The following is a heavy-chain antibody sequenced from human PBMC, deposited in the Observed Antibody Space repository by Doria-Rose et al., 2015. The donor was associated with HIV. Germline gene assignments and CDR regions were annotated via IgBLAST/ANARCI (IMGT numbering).Heavy chain of an antibody. CDR2: ITAENGNT. J-gene: IGHJ4*02. CDR3: ARRTDYFDY. CDR1: GYTFTSYG. V-gene: IGHV1-18*01. Sequence: KASGYTFTSYGFSWVRQAPGQGLEWMGRITAENGNTKYAQKFQGRVTMTTDTSTSTAYMELRSLRSDDTALYYCARRTDYFDYWDQGTLVTVSS.